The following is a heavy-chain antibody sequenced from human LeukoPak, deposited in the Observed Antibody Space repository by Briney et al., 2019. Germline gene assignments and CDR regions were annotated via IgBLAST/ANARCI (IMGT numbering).Heavy chain of an antibody. CDR3: ASVYSSTSWDY. CDR2: IFPADSDT. CDR1: GYSFTTYW. V-gene: IGHV5-51*01. J-gene: IGHJ4*02. Sequence: GESLKISCRASGYSFTTYWIGWVRQLPGKGLEWMGVIFPADSDTRYSPSFQGQVTISADKSISTAYLQWSSLKASDTAMYYCASVYSSTSWDYWGQGTLVTVSS. D-gene: IGHD6-13*01.